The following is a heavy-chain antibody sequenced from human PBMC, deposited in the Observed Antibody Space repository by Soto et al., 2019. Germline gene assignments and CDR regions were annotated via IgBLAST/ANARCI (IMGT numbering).Heavy chain of an antibody. D-gene: IGHD6-13*01. Sequence: QVQLVESGGGVVQPGRSLRLSCAASGFTFSSYGMHWVRQAPGKGLEWVAVISYDGSNKYYADSVKGRFTISRDNFKNTLYLQMNSLRAEDTAVYYCAKDDGSSLPTAFDYWGQGTLVTVSS. J-gene: IGHJ4*02. CDR3: AKDDGSSLPTAFDY. V-gene: IGHV3-30*18. CDR1: GFTFSSYG. CDR2: ISYDGSNK.